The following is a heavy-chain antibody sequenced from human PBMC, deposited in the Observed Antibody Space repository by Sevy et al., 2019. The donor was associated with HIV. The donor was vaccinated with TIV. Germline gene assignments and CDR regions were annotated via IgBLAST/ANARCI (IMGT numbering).Heavy chain of an antibody. J-gene: IGHJ3*02. D-gene: IGHD3-22*01. CDR2: IKSKTDGGTT. CDR3: TTDLNYYDRDAFDI. Sequence: GGSLRLSCAASGFTFSNAWMNWVRQAPGKGLEWVGRIKSKTDGGTTYYAAPVKGRFTISRDDSKNTLYLQMNSLKTEDTAVYYCTTDLNYYDRDAFDIWGQGTMVTVSS. CDR1: GFTFSNAW. V-gene: IGHV3-15*07.